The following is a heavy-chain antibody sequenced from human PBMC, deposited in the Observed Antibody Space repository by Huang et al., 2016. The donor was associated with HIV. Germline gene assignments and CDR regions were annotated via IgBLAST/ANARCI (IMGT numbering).Heavy chain of an antibody. CDR3: AREIMISFGGPFDS. D-gene: IGHD3-16*01. J-gene: IGHJ5*01. Sequence: QVQLEQWGAGLLKPSETLSLTCAVYGGSFSGYFWNWIRQSPGKGLECIGQINQAGVTDYNPSLKSRATISVDTSKNQFSLKLTSVTAADTAIYYCAREIMISFGGPFDSWGHGNLVTVSS. V-gene: IGHV4-34*02. CDR2: INQAGVT. CDR1: GGSFSGYF.